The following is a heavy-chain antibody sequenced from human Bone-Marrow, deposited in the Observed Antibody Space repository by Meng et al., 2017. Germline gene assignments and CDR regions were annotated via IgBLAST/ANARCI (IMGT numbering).Heavy chain of an antibody. J-gene: IGHJ4*02. D-gene: IGHD3-22*01. CDR3: ARVPRKAYYDSSGYYSDY. Sequence: SVKVSCKASGGTFSSYTISWVRQAPGQGLEWMGRIIPILGIANYAQKFQGRVTITADKSTSTAYMELSSLRSEDTAVYYCARVPRKAYYDSSGYYSDYWGQGTLVTVSS. CDR2: IIPILGIA. V-gene: IGHV1-69*02. CDR1: GGTFSSYT.